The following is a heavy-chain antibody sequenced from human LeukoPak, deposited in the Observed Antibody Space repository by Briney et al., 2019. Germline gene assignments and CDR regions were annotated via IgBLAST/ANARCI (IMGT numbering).Heavy chain of an antibody. J-gene: IGHJ4*02. CDR1: GGTFSSYA. CDR3: AGDFALRGYSGYDLDY. V-gene: IGHV1-69*13. Sequence: VASVKVSCKASGGTFSSYAISWVRQAPGQGLEWMGGIIPIFGTANYAQKFQGRVTITADESTSTAYMELSSLRSEDTAVYYCAGDFALRGYSGYDLDYWGQGTLVTVSS. D-gene: IGHD5-12*01. CDR2: IIPIFGTA.